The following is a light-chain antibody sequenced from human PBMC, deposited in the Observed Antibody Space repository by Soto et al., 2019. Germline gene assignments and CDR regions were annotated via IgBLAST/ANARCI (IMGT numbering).Light chain of an antibody. Sequence: DIQMTKSTSTLSASVGDSVPITCRASESINSWLAWYQQRPGKAPKLLIYRASTLQSGVPSRFSGSGSDTEFTLTISSLQPEDFATYYCQQLNNYPLTFGGGTKVDIK. CDR1: ESINSW. CDR3: QQLNNYPLT. V-gene: IGKV1-5*03. CDR2: RAS. J-gene: IGKJ4*01.